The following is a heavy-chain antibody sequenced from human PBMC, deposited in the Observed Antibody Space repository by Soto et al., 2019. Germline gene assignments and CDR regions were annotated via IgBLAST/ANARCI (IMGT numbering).Heavy chain of an antibody. CDR2: ISSSSSTI. V-gene: IGHV3-48*02. D-gene: IGHD2-15*01. J-gene: IGHJ5*02. CDR3: ARDVLGYCSGGSCQKGNWFDP. Sequence: PGGFKSPSYATSGVTFSNYSMNWVRQAPGKGLEWVSYISSSSSTIYYADSVKGRFTISRDNAKNSLYLQMNSLRDEDTAVYYCARDVLGYCSGGSCQKGNWFDPWGQGTLVTV. CDR1: GVTFSNYS.